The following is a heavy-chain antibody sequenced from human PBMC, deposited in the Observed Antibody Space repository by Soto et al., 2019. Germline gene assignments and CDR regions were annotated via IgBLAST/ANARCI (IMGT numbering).Heavy chain of an antibody. J-gene: IGHJ4*02. V-gene: IGHV4-34*01. CDR3: ARGPHDSSGYMDY. CDR2: INHSGST. CDR1: GGCFSGYY. D-gene: IGHD3-22*01. Sequence: SETVSLTCAVYGGCFSGYYWSWIRQPPGKGLEWIGEINHSGSTNYNPSLKSRVTISVDTSKNQFSLKLSSVTAADTAVYYCARGPHDSSGYMDYWGQGTLVTVS.